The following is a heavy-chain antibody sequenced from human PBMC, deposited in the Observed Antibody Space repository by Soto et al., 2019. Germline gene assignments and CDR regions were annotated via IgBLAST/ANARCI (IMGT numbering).Heavy chain of an antibody. Sequence: KVSCKASGYTFTSNYMHWVRQAPGQGPEWMGIIYPGDSDTRYSPSFQGQVTISADKSISTAYLQWSSLKASDTAMYYCARQDPSGLYYFEYWGQGTVVTVSS. CDR3: ARQDPSGLYYFEY. J-gene: IGHJ4*02. CDR1: GYTFTSNY. D-gene: IGHD3-10*01. CDR2: IYPGDSDT. V-gene: IGHV5-51*01.